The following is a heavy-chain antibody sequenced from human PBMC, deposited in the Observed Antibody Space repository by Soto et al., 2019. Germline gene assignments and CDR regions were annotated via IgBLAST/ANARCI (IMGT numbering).Heavy chain of an antibody. J-gene: IGHJ5*02. D-gene: IGHD3-22*01. CDR1: GFTFSSYW. V-gene: IGHV3-7*01. Sequence: GGSLRLSCAASGFTFSSYWMSWVRQAPGKGLEWVANIKQDGSEKYYVDSVKGQFTISRDNAKNSLYLQMNSLRAEDTAVYYCARGNYYDSSGYYYKPLNWFDPWGQGTLVTVSS. CDR2: IKQDGSEK. CDR3: ARGNYYDSSGYYYKPLNWFDP.